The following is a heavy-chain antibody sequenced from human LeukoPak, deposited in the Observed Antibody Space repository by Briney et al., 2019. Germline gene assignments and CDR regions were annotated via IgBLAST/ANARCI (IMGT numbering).Heavy chain of an antibody. Sequence: ASVKVSCKASGYTFSNYAINWVRQAPGQGLEWMGWISTYNGNTNYAQKLQDRVTMTTDTSTSTAYMELRSLRSDDTAMYYCAREGIRIAAAGTIDYWGQRTLVTVSS. J-gene: IGHJ4*02. CDR2: ISTYNGNT. CDR1: GYTFSNYA. V-gene: IGHV1-18*01. D-gene: IGHD6-13*01. CDR3: AREGIRIAAAGTIDY.